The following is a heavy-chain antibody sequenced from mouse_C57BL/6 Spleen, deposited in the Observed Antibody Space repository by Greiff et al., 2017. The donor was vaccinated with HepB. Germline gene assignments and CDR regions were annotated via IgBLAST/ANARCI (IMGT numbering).Heavy chain of an antibody. J-gene: IGHJ3*01. CDR1: GFTFSNYW. D-gene: IGHD3-3*01. CDR2: IRLKSDNYAT. V-gene: IGHV6-3*01. CDR3: TAGRGFAY. Sequence: EVKLVESGGGLVQPGGSMKLSCVASGFTFSNYWMNWVRQSPEKGLEWVAQIRLKSDNYATHYAESVKGRFTISREDSKSSVYLQMNNLRAEDTGIYYCTAGRGFAYWGQGTLVTVSA.